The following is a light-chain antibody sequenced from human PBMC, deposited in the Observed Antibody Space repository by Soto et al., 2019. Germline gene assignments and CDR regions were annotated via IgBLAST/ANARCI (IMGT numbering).Light chain of an antibody. Sequence: DIQVTQSPPSLSASVGDRVTITCRASQVISNYLAWYQQKPGEVPKLLIYGASTLQSGVPSRFSGSGSGTDFTLTISSLQPEDVASYYCQKYNTAPFTFGPGTKVDIK. CDR2: GAS. J-gene: IGKJ3*01. CDR3: QKYNTAPFT. CDR1: QVISNY. V-gene: IGKV1-27*01.